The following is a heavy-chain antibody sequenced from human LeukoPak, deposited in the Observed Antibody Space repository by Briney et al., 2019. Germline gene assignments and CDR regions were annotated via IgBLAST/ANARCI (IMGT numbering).Heavy chain of an antibody. Sequence: PGGSLRLSCAASGFIFSGAAMHWVRQAPGKGLEWVGRIRSKVNNYATAYAASVKGRFTISRDDSKNTAYLQMNSLKTEDTAVYYCTTLVSELNDAFDIWGQGTMVTVSS. CDR1: GFIFSGAA. V-gene: IGHV3-73*01. CDR3: TTLVSELNDAFDI. CDR2: IRSKVNNYAT. J-gene: IGHJ3*02. D-gene: IGHD3-10*01.